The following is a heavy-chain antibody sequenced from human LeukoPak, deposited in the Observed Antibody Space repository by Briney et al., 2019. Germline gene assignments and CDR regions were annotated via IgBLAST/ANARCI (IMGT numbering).Heavy chain of an antibody. CDR2: IYNGGST. J-gene: IGHJ4*02. V-gene: IGHV3-53*05. CDR1: GFTVSGNY. CDR3: ARDTTMIVVVMVY. D-gene: IGHD3-22*01. Sequence: GGSLRLSCAASGFTVSGNYMSWVRQAPGKGLEWVSVIYNGGSTYYADSVKGRFTISRDNSKNTLYPQMNSLGAEDTAVYYCARDTTMIVVVMVYWGQGTLVTVSS.